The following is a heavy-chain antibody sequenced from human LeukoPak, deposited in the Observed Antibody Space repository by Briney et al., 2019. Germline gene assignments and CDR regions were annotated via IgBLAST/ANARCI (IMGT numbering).Heavy chain of an antibody. Sequence: PGGSLRLSCAASGFTFSNYAMSWVRQAPGKGLEWVSVISGSGGSTYYADSVKGRFTISRDNSKNTLYLQMNSLRAEDTAVYYCALRGSYSGGGYWGQGTLVTVSS. J-gene: IGHJ4*02. CDR3: ALRGSYSGGGY. CDR2: ISGSGGST. D-gene: IGHD1-26*01. V-gene: IGHV3-23*01. CDR1: GFTFSNYA.